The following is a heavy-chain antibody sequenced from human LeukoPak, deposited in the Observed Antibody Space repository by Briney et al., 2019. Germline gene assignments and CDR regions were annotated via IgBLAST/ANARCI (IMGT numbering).Heavy chain of an antibody. CDR2: INPSGGST. Sequence: ASVKVSCKASGYTFTSYYMHWVRQAPGQGLEWMGIINPSGGSTSYAQKFQGRVTMTRDTSTSTVYMELSSLRSEDTAVYYCARDGLQRREMATNVYWYFDLWGRGTLVTVSS. CDR1: GYTFTSYY. D-gene: IGHD5-24*01. CDR3: ARDGLQRREMATNVYWYFDL. V-gene: IGHV1-46*01. J-gene: IGHJ2*01.